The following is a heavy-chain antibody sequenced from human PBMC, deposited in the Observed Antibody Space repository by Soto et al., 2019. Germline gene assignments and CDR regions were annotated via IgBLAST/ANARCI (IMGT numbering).Heavy chain of an antibody. V-gene: IGHV4-31*03. CDR2: IYYSGRT. CDR3: ARASFGVGANSVGAFDI. CDR1: GGSISSGGYY. D-gene: IGHD1-26*01. Sequence: QVQLQESGPGLVKPSQTLSFTCTVSGGSISSGGYYWSWIRQHPGKGLDWIGYIYYSGRTYHNPSLKSRVTISVDTSKSQFSLKLSSATAADTAVYYCARASFGVGANSVGAFDIWGQGTIVTVSS. J-gene: IGHJ3*02.